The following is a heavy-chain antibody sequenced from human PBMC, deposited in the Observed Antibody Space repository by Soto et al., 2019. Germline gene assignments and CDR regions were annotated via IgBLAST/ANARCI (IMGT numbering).Heavy chain of an antibody. V-gene: IGHV1-8*01. J-gene: IGHJ4*02. CDR1: GYAFTSYD. CDR2: MNPNSGNT. Sequence: QVQLVQSGAEVKKPGASVKVSCKASGYAFTSYDINWVRQATGQGLEWMGWMNPNSGNTGYAQKFQGRVTMTRNTSISTAYMELSSLRSEDTAVYYCARGGESWFGELLYVFFGYWGQGTLVTVSS. D-gene: IGHD3-10*01. CDR3: ARGGESWFGELLYVFFGY.